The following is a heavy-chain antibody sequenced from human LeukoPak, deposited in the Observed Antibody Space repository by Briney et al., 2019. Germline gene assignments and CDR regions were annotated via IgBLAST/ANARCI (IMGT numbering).Heavy chain of an antibody. D-gene: IGHD7-27*01. CDR1: GFTFSSYG. Sequence: PGGSLRLSCAASGFTFSSYGMHWVRQAPGKGLEWVAFIRYDGSNKYYADSVKGRFTISRDNSKNTLYLQMNSLRAEDTAVYYCAKDHTKDAENWGGLDYWGQGTLVTVSS. CDR3: AKDHTKDAENWGGLDY. V-gene: IGHV3-30*02. J-gene: IGHJ4*02. CDR2: IRYDGSNK.